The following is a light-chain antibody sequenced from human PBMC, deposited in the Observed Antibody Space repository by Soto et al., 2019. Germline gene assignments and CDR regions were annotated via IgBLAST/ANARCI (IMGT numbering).Light chain of an antibody. CDR3: QQYGSSPWT. V-gene: IGKV3-20*01. CDR1: QSVSSSY. CDR2: GAS. Sequence: EIALTQSPGTLSLSPGERATLSCRASQSVSSSYLAWYQQKPGQAPRLLIYGASSRATGIPDRFSGSGSGTDFTLTISRLEPEDFAVYYCQQYGSSPWTFGQGT. J-gene: IGKJ1*01.